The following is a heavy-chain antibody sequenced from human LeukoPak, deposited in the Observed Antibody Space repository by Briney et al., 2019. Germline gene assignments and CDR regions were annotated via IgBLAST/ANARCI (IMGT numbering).Heavy chain of an antibody. CDR1: GGTFSSYA. V-gene: IGHV1-69*13. CDR3: ARLLLGGATPHFDY. Sequence: GASVKVSCKASGGTFSSYAISWVRQAPGQGLEWMGGIIPIFGTANYAQKFQGRVTITADESTSTAYMELSSLRSEDTAVYYCARLLLGGATPHFDYWGQGTLVTVSS. CDR2: IIPIFGTA. D-gene: IGHD1-26*01. J-gene: IGHJ4*02.